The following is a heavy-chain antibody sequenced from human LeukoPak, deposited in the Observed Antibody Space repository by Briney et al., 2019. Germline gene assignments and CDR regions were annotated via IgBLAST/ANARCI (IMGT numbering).Heavy chain of an antibody. D-gene: IGHD3-22*01. CDR3: TTSYYYDSSGYYYSYFDY. J-gene: IGHJ4*02. Sequence: GGSLRLSCAASGFTFSNAWMSWVRQAPGKGLEWVGRIKIKTDGGTTDYAAPVKCRFTHSRDDSKNTLYLQMNSLKTEDTAVYYCTTSYYYDSSGYYYSYFDYWGQGTLVTVSS. CDR2: IKIKTDGGTT. CDR1: GFTFSNAW. V-gene: IGHV3-15*01.